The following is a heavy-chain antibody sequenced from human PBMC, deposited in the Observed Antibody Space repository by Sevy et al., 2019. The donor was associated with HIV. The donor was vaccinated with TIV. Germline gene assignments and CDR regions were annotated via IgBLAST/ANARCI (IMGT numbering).Heavy chain of an antibody. CDR2: INPNSDGT. CDR3: ARDRMIFGSGPSDK. D-gene: IGHD2-15*01. V-gene: IGHV1-2*02. Sequence: ASVKVSCKASGYTFTAYYIHWVRQAPGHGLEWMGWINPNSDGTNYAQKFQGRVTMTSDTSINTAYMELTWVRSDDTAVYYCARDRMIFGSGPSDKWGQGTLVTVSS. J-gene: IGHJ4*02. CDR1: GYTFTAYY.